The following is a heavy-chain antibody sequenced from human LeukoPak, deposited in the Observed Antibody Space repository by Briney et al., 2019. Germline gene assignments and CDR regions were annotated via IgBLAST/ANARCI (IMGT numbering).Heavy chain of an antibody. CDR3: ARLLLWFGEGNYYFDY. J-gene: IGHJ4*02. CDR2: INQDGSEK. D-gene: IGHD3-10*01. V-gene: IGHV3-7*03. Sequence: PGGSLRLSCAASGFTFSTYWMSWVRQAPGKGLEWVANINQDGSEKYYVDSVKGRFTISRDNAKNSLYLQMNSLRAEDTAVYYCARLLLWFGEGNYYFDYWGQGTLVTVSS. CDR1: GFTFSTYW.